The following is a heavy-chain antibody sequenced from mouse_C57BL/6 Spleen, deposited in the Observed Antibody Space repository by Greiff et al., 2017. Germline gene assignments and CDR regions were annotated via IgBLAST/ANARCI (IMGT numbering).Heavy chain of an antibody. CDR1: CYTFTGYW. CDR2: ILPGSGCS. CDR3: ARYSRTPLYFDY. V-gene: IGHV1-9*01. D-gene: IGHD6-1*01. J-gene: IGHJ2*01. Sequence: VQLQQSGAELMKPGASVKLSCKATCYTFTGYWIEWVKQRPGHGLEWIGEILPGSGCSNYNEKFKGKATFTADTSSNTAYMQLSSLTTEDSAIYYCARYSRTPLYFDYWGQGTTLTVSS.